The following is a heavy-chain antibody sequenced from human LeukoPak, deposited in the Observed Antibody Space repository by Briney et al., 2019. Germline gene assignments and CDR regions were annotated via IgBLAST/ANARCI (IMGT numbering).Heavy chain of an antibody. D-gene: IGHD2-2*01. CDR1: GGSISSSSYY. CDR2: IYYSGST. J-gene: IGHJ4*02. Sequence: PSETLSLTCTVSGGSISSSSYYWGWIRQPPGTGLEWIGSIYYSGSTYYNPSLKSRVTISVDTSKNQFSLKPSSVTAADTAVYYCATDIVVVPSAMDYFDYWGQGTLVTVSS. CDR3: ATDIVVVPSAMDYFDY. V-gene: IGHV4-39*01.